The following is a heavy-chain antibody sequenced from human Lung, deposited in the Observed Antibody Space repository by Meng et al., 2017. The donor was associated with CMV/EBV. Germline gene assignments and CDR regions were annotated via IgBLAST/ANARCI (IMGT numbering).Heavy chain of an antibody. Sequence: ARLQESGPGLVKPSGTLSLTCAVSGGSISSSNWWSWVRQPPGKGLEWIGEIYHSGSTNYNPSLKSRVTISVDKSKNQFSLKLSSVTAADTAVYYCASFPPPGKQWLVTDYWGQGTLVTVSS. CDR3: ASFPPPGKQWLVTDY. CDR1: GGSISSSNW. V-gene: IGHV4-4*02. CDR2: IYHSGST. D-gene: IGHD6-19*01. J-gene: IGHJ4*02.